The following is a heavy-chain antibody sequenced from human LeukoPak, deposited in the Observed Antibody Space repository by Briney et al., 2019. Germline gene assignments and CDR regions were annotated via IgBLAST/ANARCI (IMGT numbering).Heavy chain of an antibody. D-gene: IGHD6-13*01. CDR3: ARGSSWFFDFDY. Sequence: PGGSLRLSCAASGFTFSSYSMNWVRQAPGKGLEWVSSISSSSSYIYYADSVKGRFTISRDNAKNSLYLQMNSLRAEDTAVYYCARGSSWFFDFDYWGQGTLVTVSS. CDR2: ISSSSSYI. J-gene: IGHJ4*02. V-gene: IGHV3-21*01. CDR1: GFTFSSYS.